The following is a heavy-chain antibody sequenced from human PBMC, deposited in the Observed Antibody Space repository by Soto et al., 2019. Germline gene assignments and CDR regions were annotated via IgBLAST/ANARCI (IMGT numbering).Heavy chain of an antibody. CDR3: ARHSNRSYGLYYFDY. V-gene: IGHV4-59*08. J-gene: IGHJ4*02. CDR1: GGSVSSYY. Sequence: ETLSLTCTVSGGSVSSYYWSWIRQSPGKGLEWIGFIYYSGSTKYKPSLKSRVTISVDTSKNQFSLKVSSATAADTAVYYCARHSNRSYGLYYFDYWGLGALVTVSS. CDR2: IYYSGST. D-gene: IGHD1-26*01.